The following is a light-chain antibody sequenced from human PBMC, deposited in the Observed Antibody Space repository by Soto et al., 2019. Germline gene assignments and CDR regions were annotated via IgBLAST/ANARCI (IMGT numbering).Light chain of an antibody. CDR1: QSVSSY. CDR3: QQYGSSPQLT. J-gene: IGKJ4*01. V-gene: IGKV3-20*01. CDR2: GAS. Sequence: EIVLTQSPATLSLSPVERATLSCRASQSVSSYLAWYQQKPGQAPRLLFYGASNRATAIPDRFSGSGFGTDFTLTITRLEPEDFAVYYCQQYGSSPQLTFGGGTKVDIK.